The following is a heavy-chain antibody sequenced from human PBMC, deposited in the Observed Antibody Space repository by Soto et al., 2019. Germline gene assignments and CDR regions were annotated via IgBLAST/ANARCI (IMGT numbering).Heavy chain of an antibody. CDR2: TSYDGSNT. CDR3: AKDSGYSGYDVYDYYYGMDV. Sequence: QLVESGGGVVQPGRSLRLSCAASGFTFSLYGMHWVRQAPGKGLEWVAVTSYDGSNTDYADSVKGRFTISRDNSKNTLDLPMSSLRAEDTAVYYCAKDSGYSGYDVYDYYYGMDVWGEGTTVTVSS. D-gene: IGHD5-12*01. J-gene: IGHJ6*04. V-gene: IGHV3-30*18. CDR1: GFTFSLYG.